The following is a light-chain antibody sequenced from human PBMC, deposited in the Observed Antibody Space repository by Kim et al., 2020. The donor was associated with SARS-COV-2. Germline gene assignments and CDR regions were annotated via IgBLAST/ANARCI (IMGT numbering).Light chain of an antibody. CDR1: QTVLYNSNNKNY. CDR3: QQYYSTPPS. Sequence: DIVMTQSPDSLAVSLGDRATLNCKSSQTVLYNSNNKNYLAWYQQKPGQAPKLLIYWASIRESGVSDRFSGSGSETDFTLTISSLQAEDVAVYYCQQYYSTPPSFGQGTKLEI. CDR2: WAS. J-gene: IGKJ2*03. V-gene: IGKV4-1*01.